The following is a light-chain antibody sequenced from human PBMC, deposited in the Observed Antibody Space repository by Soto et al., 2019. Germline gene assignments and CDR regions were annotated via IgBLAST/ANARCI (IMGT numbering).Light chain of an antibody. J-gene: IGKJ1*01. CDR2: AAS. V-gene: IGKV1-39*01. CDR1: QAISNY. CDR3: QQYDSWPWT. Sequence: DIQMTQSPSSLSASLADRVTITCRASQAISNYLNCYQQKPGKAPKLLIYAASSLQSGVPSRFSGSGSETDFTLTISSLQSEDFAVYYCQQYDSWPWTFGQGTKVDIK.